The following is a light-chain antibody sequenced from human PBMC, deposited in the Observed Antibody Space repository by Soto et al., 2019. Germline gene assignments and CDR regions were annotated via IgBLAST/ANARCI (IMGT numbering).Light chain of an antibody. CDR3: QQRSVWPLT. Sequence: EIVLTQFPATLSLSPGERVTLSCRASQTIDTYVAWYQQKPGQPPRLLVDDSSKRATGIPGRFSGSGSVTDFSLTISSLESEDFAVYFCQQRSVWPLTFGGGTNVEV. CDR1: QTIDTY. V-gene: IGKV3-11*01. J-gene: IGKJ4*01. CDR2: DSS.